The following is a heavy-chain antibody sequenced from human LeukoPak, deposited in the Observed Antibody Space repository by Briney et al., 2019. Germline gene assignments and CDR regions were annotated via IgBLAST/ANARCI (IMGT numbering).Heavy chain of an antibody. CDR3: ARDTDSSGYYDY. J-gene: IGHJ4*02. CDR2: ISYDGSNK. Sequence: PGGSLRLSCAASGFTFSSYAMHWVRQAPGKGPEWVAVISYDGSNKYYADSVKGRFTISRDNSKNTLYLQMNSLRAEDTAVYYCARDTDSSGYYDYWGQGTLVTVSS. CDR1: GFTFSSYA. D-gene: IGHD3-22*01. V-gene: IGHV3-30-3*01.